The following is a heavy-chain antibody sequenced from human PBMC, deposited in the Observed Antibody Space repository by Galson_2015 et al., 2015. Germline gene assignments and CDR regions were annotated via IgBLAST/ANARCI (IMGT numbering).Heavy chain of an antibody. CDR1: GYDCTAYW. D-gene: IGHD4/OR15-4a*01. J-gene: IGHJ6*02. CDR2: IYHGEDDV. CDR3: ARSLGAGASLYCMDV. V-gene: IGHV5-51*01. Sequence: YGAEEKKRGESLQVSCTECGYDCTAYWPTWVRQMPGKGLEWMGNIYHGEDDVGYNRSFQGQVTIAVDKCRDSDEVQLSSLKAWDPATYFFARSLGAGASLYCMDVWGQGTTVPVSS.